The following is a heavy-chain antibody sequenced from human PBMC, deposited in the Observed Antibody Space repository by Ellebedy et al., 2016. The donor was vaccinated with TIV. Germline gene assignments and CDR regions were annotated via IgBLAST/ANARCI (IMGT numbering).Heavy chain of an antibody. V-gene: IGHV3-30*18. J-gene: IGHJ4*02. Sequence: GGSLRLSXAASGFSFRSYGMFWVRQAPGKGLEWVAVISYDGTNKYYADSVKGRFTIFRDNSKNTLYLQMNSLRAEDTAVYYCANLIHYWGQGTLVTVSS. D-gene: IGHD2-21*01. CDR3: ANLIHY. CDR1: GFSFRSYG. CDR2: ISYDGTNK.